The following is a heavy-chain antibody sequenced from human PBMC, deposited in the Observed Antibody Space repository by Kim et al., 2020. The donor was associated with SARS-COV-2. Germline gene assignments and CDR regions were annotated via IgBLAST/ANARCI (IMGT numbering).Heavy chain of an antibody. J-gene: IGHJ4*02. V-gene: IGHV1-3*01. CDR1: GYSFTRDP. CDR3: ARGGRPLFDF. CDR2: INPATGKT. Sequence: ASVKVSCTTSGYSFTRDPVHWLRQTPGQSLVWLGWINPATGKTRYSQTFQERITISRDTSATTSYMELSTLTSEDTAVYYCARGGRPLFDFWGQGTPVTVSS.